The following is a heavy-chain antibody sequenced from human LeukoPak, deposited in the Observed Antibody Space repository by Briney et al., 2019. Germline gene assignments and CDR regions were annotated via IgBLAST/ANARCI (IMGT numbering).Heavy chain of an antibody. CDR3: AKNWEERGYGENHDY. D-gene: IGHD3-22*01. V-gene: IGHV3-43D*03. CDR1: GFTFDDYA. CDR2: ISWDGGST. J-gene: IGHJ4*02. Sequence: GGSLRLSCAASGFTFDDYAMHWVRQAPGKGLEWVSLISWDGGSTYYADSVKGRFTISSDNSKNTLYLQMNSLRAEDTAVYYCAKNWEERGYGENHDYWGQGTLVTVSS.